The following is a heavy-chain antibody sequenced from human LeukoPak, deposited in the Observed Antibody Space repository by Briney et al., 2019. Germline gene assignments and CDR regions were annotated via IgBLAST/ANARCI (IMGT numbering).Heavy chain of an antibody. D-gene: IGHD1-26*01. CDR2: MTARGDWT. CDR1: GFTLSSYG. J-gene: IGHJ4*02. V-gene: IGHV3-23*01. CDR3: ESGGNYYRYFDY. Sequence: PGGSLRLSCEAYGFTLSSYGMSWVRQAPGRGLDWVSVMTARGDWTYYADSVEGRFTISRDLYKNTLYLQMNSLRAEDTAEYYCESGGNYYRYFDYWGQGTLVTVSS.